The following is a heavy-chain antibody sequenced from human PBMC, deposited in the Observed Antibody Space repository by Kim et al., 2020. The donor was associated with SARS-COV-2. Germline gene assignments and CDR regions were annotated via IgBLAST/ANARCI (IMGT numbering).Heavy chain of an antibody. D-gene: IGHD2-15*01. CDR2: IYSGGST. Sequence: GGSLRLSCAASGFTVSSNYMSWVRQAPGKGLEWVSVIYSGGSTYYADSVKGRFTISRDNSKNTLYLQMNSLRAEDTAVYYCARAVVAYWYFDLWGRGTLVTVSS. V-gene: IGHV3-53*01. CDR1: GFTVSSNY. CDR3: ARAVVAYWYFDL. J-gene: IGHJ2*01.